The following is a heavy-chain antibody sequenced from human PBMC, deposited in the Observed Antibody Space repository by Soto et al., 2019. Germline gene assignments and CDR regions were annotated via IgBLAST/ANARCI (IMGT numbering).Heavy chain of an antibody. CDR3: ARDGSEDSSGYYYVS. Sequence: APVKVSCKASGYTFTSYGISWVRQAPGQGLEWMGWISAYNGNTNYAQKLQGRVTMTTDKSTSTAYMELSSLRSEDTAVYYCARDGSEDSSGYYYVSWGQGTLVTVSS. D-gene: IGHD3-22*01. J-gene: IGHJ5*02. CDR2: ISAYNGNT. CDR1: GYTFTSYG. V-gene: IGHV1-18*04.